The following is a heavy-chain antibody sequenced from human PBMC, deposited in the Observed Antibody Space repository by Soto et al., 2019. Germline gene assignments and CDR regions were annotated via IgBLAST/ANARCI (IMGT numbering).Heavy chain of an antibody. CDR2: IIPIFGTA. Sequence: SVKVSCKACGWTFSSYAISWVGQAPGQGREWMGGIIPIFGTANYAQKFQGRVTITADESTSTAYMELSSLRSEDTAVYYCARDPVGVVNLYYSYYGMDVWGPGTTVTVSS. J-gene: IGHJ6*02. V-gene: IGHV1-69*13. CDR3: ARDPVGVVNLYYSYYGMDV. CDR1: GWTFSSYA. D-gene: IGHD3-3*01.